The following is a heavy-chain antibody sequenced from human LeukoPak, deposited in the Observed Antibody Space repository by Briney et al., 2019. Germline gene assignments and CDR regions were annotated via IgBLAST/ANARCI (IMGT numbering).Heavy chain of an antibody. CDR1: GGSISSGDYY. J-gene: IGHJ3*02. Sequence: SETLSLTCTVSGGSISSGDYYWSWIRQPPGKGLEWIGYIYYSGSTYYNPSLKSRVTISVDTSKNQFSLKLSSVTAADTAVYYCAREGVDDAFDIWGQGTMVTVSS. D-gene: IGHD2-15*01. CDR3: AREGVDDAFDI. CDR2: IYYSGST. V-gene: IGHV4-30-4*08.